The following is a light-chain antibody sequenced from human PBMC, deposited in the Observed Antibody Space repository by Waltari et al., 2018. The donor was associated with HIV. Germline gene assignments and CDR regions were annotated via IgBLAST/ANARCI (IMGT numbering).Light chain of an antibody. Sequence: DIQMTQSPPSLSASVGDRVILTCRASRNIHKFLNWFQQKPGKAPELLILAASTLHSGVSSRFSGRGSGTDFTLTINRLQREDFATYYCLQTYNTPLTFGPGTKLDF. CDR3: LQTYNTPLT. CDR2: AAS. CDR1: RNIHKF. V-gene: IGKV1-39*01. J-gene: IGKJ3*01.